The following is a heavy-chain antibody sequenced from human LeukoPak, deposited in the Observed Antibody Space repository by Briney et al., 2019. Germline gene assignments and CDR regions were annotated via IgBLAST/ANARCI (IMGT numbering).Heavy chain of an antibody. CDR3: ARGVTMVRGVTSTGNWFDP. Sequence: SVKVSCKASGGTFSSYAISWVRQAPGQGLEWMGGIIPIFGTANYAQKIQGRVTITADESTSTAYMELSSLRSEDTAVYYCARGVTMVRGVTSTGNWFDPWGQGTLVTVSS. V-gene: IGHV1-69*01. J-gene: IGHJ5*02. CDR1: GGTFSSYA. CDR2: IIPIFGTA. D-gene: IGHD3-10*01.